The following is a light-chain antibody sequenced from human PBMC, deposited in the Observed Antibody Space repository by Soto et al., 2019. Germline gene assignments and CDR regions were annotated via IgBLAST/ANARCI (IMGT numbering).Light chain of an antibody. CDR3: QQYNSWPPVT. CDR1: QSVSSN. J-gene: IGKJ2*01. Sequence: EIVMTQSPATLSVSPGERATLSCRASQSVSSNLAWYQQKPGQAPRLLIYGASTRAAGISARFSGSGSGTEFTLTISSLQSEDFAVYYCQQYNSWPPVTFGQGTKLEIK. CDR2: GAS. V-gene: IGKV3-15*01.